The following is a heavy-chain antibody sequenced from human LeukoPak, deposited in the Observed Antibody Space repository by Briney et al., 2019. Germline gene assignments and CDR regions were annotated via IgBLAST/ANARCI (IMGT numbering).Heavy chain of an antibody. V-gene: IGHV4-59*01. CDR3: ARGEAGYSSGRYNFDY. CDR1: GGSISSYY. J-gene: IGHJ4*02. CDR2: IYYSGST. Sequence: PSETLSLTCTVSGGSISSYYWSWLRQPPGKGLEWIGYIYYSGSTNYNPSLTSRVTISVDTSKNQFSLKLSSVTAADTAVYYCARGEAGYSSGRYNFDYWGQGTLVTVSS. D-gene: IGHD6-19*01.